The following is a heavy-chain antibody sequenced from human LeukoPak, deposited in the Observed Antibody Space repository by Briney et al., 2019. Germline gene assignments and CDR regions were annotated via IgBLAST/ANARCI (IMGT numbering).Heavy chain of an antibody. CDR2: IYYNVST. Sequence: PSETLSLTCTVSGGSLSSISYYWGWLRHPPGKGLEWIVSIYYNVSTYYNPSRKSRFTIPVDTSKNQFSQKLSSVTAAHTAMYYCARHGPYYYDSSGVDYWGQGTLVTVSS. CDR1: GGSLSSISYY. J-gene: IGHJ4*02. V-gene: IGHV4-39*01. CDR3: ARHGPYYYDSSGVDY. D-gene: IGHD3-22*01.